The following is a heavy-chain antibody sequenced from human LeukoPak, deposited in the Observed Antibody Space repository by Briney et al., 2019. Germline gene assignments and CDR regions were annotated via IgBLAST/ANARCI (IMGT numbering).Heavy chain of an antibody. CDR3: ARDRTYDSSGYSLY. J-gene: IGHJ4*02. V-gene: IGHV1-8*03. CDR1: GYTFTTYD. Sequence: ASVKVSCXAFGYTFTTYDINWVRQATGQGLEWMGWMNPNSGNTGYAQKFRGRVTITRNTSISTAYMELRSLRSDDTAVYYCARDRTYDSSGYSLYWGQGTLVTVSS. D-gene: IGHD3-22*01. CDR2: MNPNSGNT.